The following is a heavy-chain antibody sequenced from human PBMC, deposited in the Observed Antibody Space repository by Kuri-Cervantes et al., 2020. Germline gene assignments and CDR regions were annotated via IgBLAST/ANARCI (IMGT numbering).Heavy chain of an antibody. J-gene: IGHJ6*03. CDR1: GFTFSSYW. CDR2: INSDGSST. CDR3: ARVGCSGGSCYMEFYYMDV. D-gene: IGHD2-15*01. Sequence: GESLKISCAASGFTFSSYWMRWVRQAPGKGLVWVSRINSDGSSTSYADSVKGRFTISRHNSRNTLYLQMNSLRAEDTAVYYCARVGCSGGSCYMEFYYMDVWGKGTTVTVSS. V-gene: IGHV3-74*01.